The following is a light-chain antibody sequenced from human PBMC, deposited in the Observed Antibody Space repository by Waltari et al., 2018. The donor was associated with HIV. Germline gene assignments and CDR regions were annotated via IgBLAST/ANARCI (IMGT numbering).Light chain of an antibody. J-gene: IGKJ1*01. CDR1: QSIGNE. V-gene: IGKV1-6*01. Sequence: AIQLTQSPSSLSASVGDRVTLTCRASQSIGNELGWYQQKPGNAPKLLIFTAFNLHSGVPSRFSGSGSGTDFTLTISTLQPEDFATYYCLQDHSYPWTFGQGTKVEIK. CDR3: LQDHSYPWT. CDR2: TAF.